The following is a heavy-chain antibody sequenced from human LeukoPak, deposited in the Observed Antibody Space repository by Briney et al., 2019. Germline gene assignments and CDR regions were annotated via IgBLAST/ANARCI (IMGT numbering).Heavy chain of an antibody. J-gene: IGHJ5*02. Sequence: ASVKVSCKASGYTFTGYYMYRVRQAPGQGLEWIGWINPNTGGTNYAQAFQGRVTMTRDTSISTAYMELSRLRSDDTALYYCARGLSYTIGPSNWFDPWGQGTLVTVSS. CDR3: ARGLSYTIGPSNWFDP. CDR1: GYTFTGYY. D-gene: IGHD2-8*01. V-gene: IGHV1-2*02. CDR2: INPNTGGT.